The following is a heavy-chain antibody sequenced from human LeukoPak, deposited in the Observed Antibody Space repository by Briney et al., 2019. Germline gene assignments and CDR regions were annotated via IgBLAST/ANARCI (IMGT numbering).Heavy chain of an antibody. V-gene: IGHV4-30-4*08. Sequence: PSETLSLTCTVSGGSISSGDYYWSWIRQPPGKGLEWIGYIYYSGSTYYNPSLKSRVTISVDTSKNQFSLKLSSVTAADTAVYYCARVPEYCSSTSCLGDAFDIWGQGTMVTVSS. J-gene: IGHJ3*02. CDR1: GGSISSGDYY. CDR2: IYYSGST. CDR3: ARVPEYCSSTSCLGDAFDI. D-gene: IGHD2-2*01.